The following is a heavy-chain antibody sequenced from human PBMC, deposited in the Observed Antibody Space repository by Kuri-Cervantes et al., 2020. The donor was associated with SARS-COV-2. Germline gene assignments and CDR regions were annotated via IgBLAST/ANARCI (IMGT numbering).Heavy chain of an antibody. CDR1: GYTFTIAG. V-gene: IGHV1-18*01. CDR2: ISAYNSNP. Sequence: ASVNDSCMPSGYTFTIAGISWVRQAPGQGLEWMGWISAYNSNPNYAQKLQCRVTMTTDTSTSTAYTELRSLRSDDTAVYYCARAFRYDFWSGTPPDNWFDPWGQGTLVTVSS. CDR3: ARAFRYDFWSGTPPDNWFDP. J-gene: IGHJ5*02. D-gene: IGHD3-3*01.